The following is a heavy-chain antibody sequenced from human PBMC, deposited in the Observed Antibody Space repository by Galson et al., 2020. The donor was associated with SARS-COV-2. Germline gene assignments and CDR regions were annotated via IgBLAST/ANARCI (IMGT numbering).Heavy chain of an antibody. D-gene: IGHD5-18*01. CDR3: AKSQSVDTDAFDI. CDR1: GFTFDNYG. CDR2: ISYDGSNK. V-gene: IGHV3-30*18. J-gene: IGHJ3*02. Sequence: GESLKISCAASGFTFDNYGMHWVRQAPGKGLEWVSIISYDGSNKYYADSVMARCAISRDNSKNTLYLQMDSLRPEDTAVYYCAKSQSVDTDAFDIWGQGTMVTVSS.